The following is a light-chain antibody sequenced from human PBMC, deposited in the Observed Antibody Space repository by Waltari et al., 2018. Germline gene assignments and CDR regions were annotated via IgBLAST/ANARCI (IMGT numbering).Light chain of an antibody. J-gene: IGKJ1*01. Sequence: DIQLTQSPSSMSASVGDRVTITCRASQSISFYLNWYQQKSGKAPKLLISFASTLQSGVPSRFNGSGSGADYSLTISTLQPEDFATYYCQHSYNSPPWTFGQGT. CDR3: QHSYNSPPWT. CDR2: FAS. V-gene: IGKV1-39*01. CDR1: QSISFY.